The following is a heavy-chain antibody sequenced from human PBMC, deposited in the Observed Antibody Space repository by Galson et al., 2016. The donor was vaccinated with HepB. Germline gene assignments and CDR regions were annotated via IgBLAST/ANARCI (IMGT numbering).Heavy chain of an antibody. CDR1: GGSISSYH. CDR3: ARGGNSLVSPRGRAFDS. J-gene: IGHJ4*02. V-gene: IGHV4-59*01. Sequence: SETLSPTCSVAGGSISSYHWHCIRQPQGKVLEWLGYIYYNGNTAFKPPPESAVTISLNTSKNQFSLKWTSMTAADTAVYDCARGGNSLVSPRGRAFDSWGQGTLVTVSS. D-gene: IGHD4-23*01. CDR2: IYYNGNT.